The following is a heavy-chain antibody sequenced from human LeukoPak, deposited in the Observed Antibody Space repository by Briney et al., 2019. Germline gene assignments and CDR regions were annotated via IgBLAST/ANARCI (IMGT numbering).Heavy chain of an antibody. CDR3: AKTSSGWLYDAFDI. CDR1: GFTFNNFA. D-gene: IGHD6-19*01. J-gene: IGHJ3*02. CDR2: IGASGGSA. V-gene: IGHV3-23*01. Sequence: GGSLSLYCAASGFTFNNFAMSWLRQAPGKGLEWVSSIGASGGSAFYADSVKGRFTSSRDNSKNTLYLQMNSLRAEDTAVYYCAKTSSGWLYDAFDIWGQGTMVTVSS.